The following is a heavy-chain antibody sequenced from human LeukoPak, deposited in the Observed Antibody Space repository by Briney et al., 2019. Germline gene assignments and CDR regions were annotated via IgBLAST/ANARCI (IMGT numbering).Heavy chain of an antibody. CDR2: ISAYNGYT. CDR3: ARLGGNDEGLIDY. J-gene: IGHJ4*02. D-gene: IGHD1-1*01. Sequence: GSSVKVSCKASGYTFNNYAIGWVQQAPGQGLEWMGWISAYNGYTNYPQSLQGRVTMTTDTSTSTAYMELRRLTSYDTAMYYCARLGGNDEGLIDYWGQGTLVTVSS. V-gene: IGHV1-18*01. CDR1: GYTFNNYA.